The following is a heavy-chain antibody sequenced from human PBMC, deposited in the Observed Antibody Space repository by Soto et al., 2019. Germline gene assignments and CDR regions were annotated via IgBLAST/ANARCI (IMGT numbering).Heavy chain of an antibody. Sequence: SVKVSCKASGGTFSSYAISWVRQAPGQGLEWMGGIIPIFGTANYAQKFQGRVTITADGSTSTAYMELSSLRSEDTAVYYCARVSRIVVPAGAYYYYYGMDVWGQGTTVTVSS. CDR3: ARVSRIVVPAGAYYYYYGMDV. D-gene: IGHD2-2*01. V-gene: IGHV1-69*13. CDR1: GGTFSSYA. CDR2: IIPIFGTA. J-gene: IGHJ6*02.